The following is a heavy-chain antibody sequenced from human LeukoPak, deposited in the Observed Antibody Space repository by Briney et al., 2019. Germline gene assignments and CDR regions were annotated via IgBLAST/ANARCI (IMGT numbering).Heavy chain of an antibody. CDR3: ARLRSGSRGRFDY. CDR1: GFTFSSYW. J-gene: IGHJ4*02. V-gene: IGHV3-7*01. D-gene: IGHD1-26*01. CDR2: IKQDGSEK. Sequence: PGGSLRLSCAASGFTFSSYWMSWVRQAPGKGLEWVANIKQDGSEKYYVDSVKGRFTISRDNAKNSLYLQMNSLRAEDTAVYYCARLRSGSRGRFDYWGQGTLVTVSS.